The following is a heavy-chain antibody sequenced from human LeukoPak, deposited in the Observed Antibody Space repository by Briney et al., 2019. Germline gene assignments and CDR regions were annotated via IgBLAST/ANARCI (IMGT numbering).Heavy chain of an antibody. V-gene: IGHV4-34*01. D-gene: IGHD3-3*01. CDR3: ARVTGFWSGYYTGWYFDL. J-gene: IGHJ2*01. CDR2: INHSGST. Sequence: SETLSLTCAVYGGSFSGYYWSWIRQPPGKGLEWIGEINHSGSTNYNPSLKSRVTISVDTSKNQFSLKLSSVTAADTAVYYCARVTGFWSGYYTGWYFDLWGRGTLVTVSS. CDR1: GGSFSGYY.